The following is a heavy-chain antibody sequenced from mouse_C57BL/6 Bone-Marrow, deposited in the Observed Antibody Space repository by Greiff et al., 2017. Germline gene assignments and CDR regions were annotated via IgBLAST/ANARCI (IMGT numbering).Heavy chain of an antibody. CDR3: EREPPYYYGPYRYFDV. CDR1: GFTFSDFY. D-gene: IGHD1-1*01. V-gene: IGHV7-1*01. CDR2: SRNKANDYTT. Sequence: EVKVVESGGGLVQSGRSLRLSCATSGFTFSDFYMEWVRQAPGKGLEWIAASRNKANDYTTEYSAAVNGRFIVSRDTYPIILYIQMNALRAENTAIDYCEREPPYYYGPYRYFDVWGTGTTVTVSA. J-gene: IGHJ1*03.